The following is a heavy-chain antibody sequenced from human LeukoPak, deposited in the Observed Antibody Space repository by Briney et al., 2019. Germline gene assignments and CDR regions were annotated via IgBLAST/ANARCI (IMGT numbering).Heavy chain of an antibody. CDR1: GYTFTSYD. D-gene: IGHD3-3*01. Sequence: RRAPVKVSCKASGYTFTSYDINWVRQATGQGLEWMGWMNPNSGNTGYAQKFQGRVTMTRNTSISTAYMELSSLRSEDTAVYYCARGRDLRDYDFWSGPTYFDYWGQGTLVTASS. CDR2: MNPNSGNT. CDR3: ARGRDLRDYDFWSGPTYFDY. J-gene: IGHJ4*02. V-gene: IGHV1-8*01.